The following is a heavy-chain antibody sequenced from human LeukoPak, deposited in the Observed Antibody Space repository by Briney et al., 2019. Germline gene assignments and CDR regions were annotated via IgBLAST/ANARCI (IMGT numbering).Heavy chain of an antibody. D-gene: IGHD6-19*01. V-gene: IGHV1-69*06. CDR1: GGTFSSYA. CDR3: AGPPGGAVAAGYYYYYYMDV. J-gene: IGHJ6*03. Sequence: SVKVSCKASGGTFSSYAISWVRQAPGQGLEWMGGVIPIFGTANYAQKFQGRVTITADKSTSTAYMELSSLRSEDTAVYYCAGPPGGAVAAGYYYYYYMDVWGKGTTVTVSS. CDR2: VIPIFGTA.